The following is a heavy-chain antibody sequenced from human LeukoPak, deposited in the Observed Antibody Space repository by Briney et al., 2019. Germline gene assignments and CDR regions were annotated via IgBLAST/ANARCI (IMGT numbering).Heavy chain of an antibody. J-gene: IGHJ4*02. V-gene: IGHV4-61*02. Sequence: PSETLSLTCNVSGDSISSSSYYWSWIRQPAGKGLEWIGRIYISGSTKYNPSLASRVTISLDASKSQFALKLSSVTAAETAVYYCARDLRGVTADWGQGTLLTVSS. CDR2: IYISGST. CDR1: GDSISSSSYY. CDR3: ARDLRGVTAD. D-gene: IGHD3-10*01.